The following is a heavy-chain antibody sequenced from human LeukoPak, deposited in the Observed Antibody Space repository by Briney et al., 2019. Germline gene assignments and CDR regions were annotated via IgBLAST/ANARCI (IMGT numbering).Heavy chain of an antibody. D-gene: IGHD1-26*01. J-gene: IGHJ4*02. V-gene: IGHV1-18*01. CDR2: ISAYNGNT. CDR3: ARYPLSVGAPYLRY. CDR1: GYTFTSYG. Sequence: GASVKVSCKASGYTFTSYGISWVRQAPGQGLEWMGWISAYNGNTNYAQKLRGRVTMTTDTSTSTAYMKLRSLRSDDTAVYYCARYPLSVGAPYLRYWGQGTLVTVSS.